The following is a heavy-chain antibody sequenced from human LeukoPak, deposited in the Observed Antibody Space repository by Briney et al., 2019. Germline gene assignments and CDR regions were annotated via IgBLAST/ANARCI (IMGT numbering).Heavy chain of an antibody. J-gene: IGHJ4*02. CDR3: VPSNDYYYYFDY. Sequence: ASVKVSCKASGYTFTGYYMHWVRQAPGQGLGWMGWINPNSGGTNYAQKFQGRVTMTRDTSISTAYMELSRLTSDDTAVYYCVPSNDYYYYFDYWGQGTLVTVSS. D-gene: IGHD3-22*01. V-gene: IGHV1-2*02. CDR2: INPNSGGT. CDR1: GYTFTGYY.